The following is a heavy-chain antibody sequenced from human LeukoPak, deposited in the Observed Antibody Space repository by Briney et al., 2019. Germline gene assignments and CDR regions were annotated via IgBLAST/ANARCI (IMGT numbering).Heavy chain of an antibody. D-gene: IGHD3-3*01. Sequence: KAGGSLRLSCVGSGFMFSDYYMSWIRQAPGKGLEWVSYISNDSVDKYYVDSVRGRFTISRDNAKKSMYLQMSGLRVEDTAVYYCARRDWVSGAVRAFEIWGQGTMVTVSS. CDR3: ARRDWVSGAVRAFEI. CDR2: ISNDSVDK. V-gene: IGHV3-11*04. CDR1: GFMFSDYY. J-gene: IGHJ3*02.